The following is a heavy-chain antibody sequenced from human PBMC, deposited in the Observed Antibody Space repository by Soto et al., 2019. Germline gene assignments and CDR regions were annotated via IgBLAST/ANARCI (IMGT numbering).Heavy chain of an antibody. CDR3: AKSLYYYDRNREGAFDA. D-gene: IGHD3-22*01. CDR1: GFMFNYYV. Sequence: EVHLLESGGGFVQPGGSLRLSCTASGFMFNYYVMSWVRQAPGKGLEWVSPMSDNGDSVKGRFTISRDNSKNTPYLQMTSLRAEDTAVYYCAKSLYYYDRNREGAFDAWGHGTEVIVSS. CDR2: MSDNG. V-gene: IGHV3-23*01. J-gene: IGHJ3*01.